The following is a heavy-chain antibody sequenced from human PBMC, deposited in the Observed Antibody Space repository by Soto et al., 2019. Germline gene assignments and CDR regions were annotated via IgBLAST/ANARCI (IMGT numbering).Heavy chain of an antibody. Sequence: SETLSLTCAVYGGSFSGYYWSWIRQPPGKGLEWIGEINHSGSTNYNPSLKSRVTISVDTSKNQFSLKLSSVTAADTAVYYCARKPAKVVAATKYNWFDPWGQGTLVTVSS. CDR2: INHSGST. CDR1: GGSFSGYY. D-gene: IGHD2-15*01. V-gene: IGHV4-34*01. J-gene: IGHJ5*02. CDR3: ARKPAKVVAATKYNWFDP.